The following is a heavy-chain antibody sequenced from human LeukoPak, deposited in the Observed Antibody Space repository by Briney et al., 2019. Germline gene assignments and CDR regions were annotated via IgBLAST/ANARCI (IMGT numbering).Heavy chain of an antibody. Sequence: PSETLSLICSVSGGSISSYYWSWIRQPAGKGLEWIGRIYTSGSTNYNPSLKSRVTMSVDTSKNQFSLKLSSVTAADTVVYYCAKMRASCSSTSCYSRVFYYYYYMDVWGKGTTVTVSS. CDR3: AKMRASCSSTSCYSRVFYYYYYMDV. V-gene: IGHV4-4*07. J-gene: IGHJ6*03. CDR1: GGSISSYY. D-gene: IGHD2-2*02. CDR2: IYTSGST.